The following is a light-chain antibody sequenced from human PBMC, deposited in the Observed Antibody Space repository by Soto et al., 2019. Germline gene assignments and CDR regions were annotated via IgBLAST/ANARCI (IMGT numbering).Light chain of an antibody. CDR3: ASLDTDVSAV. Sequence: QSVLTQPPSVSAAPGKKVTISCSGTIFDVGNNFVSWYQHFPGTAPKLLIYDDDRRPSGIPDRFSASKSGTSATLRIARVQTGDEADYYCASLDTDVSAVFGGGTKLTV. CDR1: IFDVGNNF. J-gene: IGLJ2*01. CDR2: DDD. V-gene: IGLV1-51*01.